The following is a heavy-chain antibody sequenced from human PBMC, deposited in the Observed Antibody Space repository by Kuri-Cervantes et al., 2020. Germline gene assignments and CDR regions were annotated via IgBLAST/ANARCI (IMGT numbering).Heavy chain of an antibody. V-gene: IGHV1-18*01. CDR3: ARGMGENYYDSSGYYDY. D-gene: IGHD3-22*01. J-gene: IGHJ4*02. CDR2: ISAYNGNT. CDR1: GYTFTSYG. Sequence: ASVKVSCKASGYTFTSYGISWVRQAPGQGLEWMGWISAYNGNTNYARKLQGRVTMTTDTSTSTAYMELRSLRSDDTAVYYCARGMGENYYDSSGYYDYWGQGTLVTVSS.